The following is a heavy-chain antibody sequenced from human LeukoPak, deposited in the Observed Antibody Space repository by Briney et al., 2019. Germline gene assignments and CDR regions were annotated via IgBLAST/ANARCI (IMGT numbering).Heavy chain of an antibody. CDR3: ARLGIAAAGLVNWFDP. D-gene: IGHD6-13*01. CDR2: IYYSGST. CDR1: GGSISSSSYY. V-gene: IGHV4-39*07. Sequence: SETLSLTCTVSGGSISSSSYYWGWIRQPPGKGLEWIGSIYYSGSTYYNPSLKSRVTISVDTSKNQFSLKLSSVTAADTAVYYCARLGIAAAGLVNWFDPWGQGTLVTVSS. J-gene: IGHJ5*02.